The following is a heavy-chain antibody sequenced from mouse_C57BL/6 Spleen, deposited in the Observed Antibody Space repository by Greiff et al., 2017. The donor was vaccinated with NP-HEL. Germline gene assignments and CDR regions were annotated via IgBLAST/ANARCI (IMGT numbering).Heavy chain of an antibody. Sequence: QVQLKESGAELVRPGASVTLSCKASGYTFTDYEMHWVKQTPVHGLEWIGAIDPETGGTAYNQKFKGKAILTADKSSSTAYMELRSLTSEDSAVYYCTRPYDYLYWYFDVWGTGTTVTVSS. V-gene: IGHV1-15*01. CDR2: IDPETGGT. J-gene: IGHJ1*03. D-gene: IGHD2-4*01. CDR3: TRPYDYLYWYFDV. CDR1: GYTFTDYE.